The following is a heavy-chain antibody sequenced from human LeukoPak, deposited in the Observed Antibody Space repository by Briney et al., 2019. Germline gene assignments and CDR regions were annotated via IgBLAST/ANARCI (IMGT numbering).Heavy chain of an antibody. Sequence: GGSLRLSCVASGFTFSDYGMHWVRQAPDKGLEWVALIPYDGSNTYYADSVKGRFSISRDNSKNTLYLQMNSLRTDDTAVYYCAKGGRNSWHNDYWGQGTLATISS. CDR3: AKGGRNSWHNDY. CDR1: GFTFSDYG. D-gene: IGHD6-13*01. J-gene: IGHJ4*02. V-gene: IGHV3-30*18. CDR2: IPYDGSNT.